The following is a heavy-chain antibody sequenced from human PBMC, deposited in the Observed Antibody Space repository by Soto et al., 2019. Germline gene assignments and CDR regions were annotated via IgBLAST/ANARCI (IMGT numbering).Heavy chain of an antibody. Sequence: ASVKVSCKASGYTFTSYAMHWVRQAPGQRLEWMGWINAGNGNTKYSQKFQGRVTMTRDTSTSTVYMELSSLRSEDTAVYYCAGDVTIFELVGSPPGMDVWAQGTTVTVSS. CDR1: GYTFTSYA. J-gene: IGHJ6*02. V-gene: IGHV1-3*01. CDR2: INAGNGNT. D-gene: IGHD3-3*01. CDR3: AGDVTIFELVGSPPGMDV.